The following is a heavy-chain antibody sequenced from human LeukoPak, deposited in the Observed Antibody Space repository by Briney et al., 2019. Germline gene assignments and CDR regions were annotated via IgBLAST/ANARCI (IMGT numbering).Heavy chain of an antibody. CDR3: AKSPDYYYYYYMDV. CDR2: ISGSGGST. Sequence: GGSLRLSCTASGFTFGDYAMSWVRQAPGKGLEWVSAISGSGGSTYYADSVKGRFTISRDNSKNTLYLQMNSLRAEDTAVYYCAKSPDYYYYYYMDVWGKGTTVTVSS. CDR1: GFTFGDYA. V-gene: IGHV3-23*01. J-gene: IGHJ6*03.